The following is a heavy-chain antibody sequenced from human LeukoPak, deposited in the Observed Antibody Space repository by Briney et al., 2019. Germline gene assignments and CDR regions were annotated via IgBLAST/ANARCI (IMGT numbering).Heavy chain of an antibody. Sequence: GGSLRLSCAASGFTFSSYSMNWVRQAPGKGLEWFSSISSSSSYIYYADSVKGRFTISRDNAKNSLYLQMNRLRAEDTAVYYCARDQDYHYMDVWGKGTTVTVSS. J-gene: IGHJ6*03. CDR1: GFTFSSYS. V-gene: IGHV3-21*01. CDR3: ARDQDYHYMDV. CDR2: ISSSSSYI.